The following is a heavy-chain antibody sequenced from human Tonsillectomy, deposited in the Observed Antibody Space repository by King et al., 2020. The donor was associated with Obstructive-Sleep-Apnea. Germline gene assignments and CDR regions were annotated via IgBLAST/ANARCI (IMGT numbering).Heavy chain of an antibody. CDR2: ISYDGSNK. J-gene: IGHJ6*02. CDR3: ARDHYYGSGGNYYGMDV. Sequence: QLVQSGGGVVQPGRSLRLSCAASGFTFSSYAMHWVRQAPGKGLEWVAVISYDGSNKYYADSVKGRFTISSDNSKNTLYLQMNSLRAGDTAVYYCARDHYYGSGGNYYGMDVWGQGTTVTVSS. CDR1: GFTFSSYA. V-gene: IGHV3-30*04. D-gene: IGHD3-10*01.